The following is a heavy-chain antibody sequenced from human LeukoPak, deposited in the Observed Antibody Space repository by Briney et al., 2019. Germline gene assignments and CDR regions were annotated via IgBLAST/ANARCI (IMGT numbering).Heavy chain of an antibody. V-gene: IGHV3-7*01. Sequence: GGSLRLSCAASGFTFSSYWMSWVRQAPGKGLEWVANIKQDGSEKYYVDSVKGRFTISRDNAKNSLYLQMNSLRAEDTAVYYCARVRYGSGRLTYYYYMDVWGKGTTVTVSS. CDR3: ARVRYGSGRLTYYYYMDV. D-gene: IGHD3-10*01. J-gene: IGHJ6*03. CDR2: IKQDGSEK. CDR1: GFTFSSYW.